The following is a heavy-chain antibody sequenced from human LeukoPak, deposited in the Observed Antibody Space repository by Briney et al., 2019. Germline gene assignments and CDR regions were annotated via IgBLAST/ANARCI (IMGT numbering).Heavy chain of an antibody. CDR2: IYYGGST. CDR3: ARTLGYCSSTSCYTAWDYYYYMDV. V-gene: IGHV4-59*01. J-gene: IGHJ6*03. CDR1: GGSISSYY. Sequence: SETLSLTCTVSGGSISSYYWSWIRQPPGEGLEWIGYIYYGGSTNYNPSLKSRVTISVDTSKNQFSLKLSSVTAADTAVYYCARTLGYCSSTSCYTAWDYYYYMDVWGKGTTVTVSS. D-gene: IGHD2-2*02.